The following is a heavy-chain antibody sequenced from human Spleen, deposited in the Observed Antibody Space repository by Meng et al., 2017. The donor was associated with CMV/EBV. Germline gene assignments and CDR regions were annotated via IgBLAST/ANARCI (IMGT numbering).Heavy chain of an antibody. V-gene: IGHV3-30-3*01. CDR2: ISYDGSNK. CDR1: GFTFSSYA. Sequence: GESLKISCAASGFTFSSYAMHWVRQATGKGLERVAVISYDGSNKYYADSVKGRFTISRDNSKNTLYLQMNSLRAEDTAVYYCARVGCSSTSCYVYYYYGMDVWGQGTTVTVSS. CDR3: ARVGCSSTSCYVYYYYGMDV. J-gene: IGHJ6*02. D-gene: IGHD2-2*01.